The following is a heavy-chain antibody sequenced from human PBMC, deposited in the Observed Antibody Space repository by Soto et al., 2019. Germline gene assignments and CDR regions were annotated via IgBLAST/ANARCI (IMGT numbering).Heavy chain of an antibody. D-gene: IGHD4-17*01. V-gene: IGHV3-9*01. CDR3: AKDYSYGDNEGYFDY. CDR1: GFTFDDYA. J-gene: IGHJ4*02. Sequence: PGGSLRLSCAASGFTFDDYAMHWVRQAPGKGLEWVSGISWNSGSIGYADSVKGRFTISRDNAKNSLYLQMNSLRAEDTALYYCAKDYSYGDNEGYFDYWGQGTLVTVSS. CDR2: ISWNSGSI.